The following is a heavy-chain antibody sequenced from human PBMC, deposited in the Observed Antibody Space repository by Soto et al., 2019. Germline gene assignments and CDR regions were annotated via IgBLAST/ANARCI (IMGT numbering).Heavy chain of an antibody. V-gene: IGHV3-15*07. CDR2: IKSKTDGGTS. CDR3: STDSYVTLKLVRFDY. D-gene: IGHD6-6*01. CDR1: GFTFGTAW. Sequence: GGSLRLSCAASGFTFGTAWINWVRQAPGKGLEWVGRIKSKTDGGTSDFAAPVRGRFAISRDDSESMVYLQMDSLKTEDTAVYYCSTDSYVTLKLVRFDYWGLGTLVTVSS. J-gene: IGHJ4*01.